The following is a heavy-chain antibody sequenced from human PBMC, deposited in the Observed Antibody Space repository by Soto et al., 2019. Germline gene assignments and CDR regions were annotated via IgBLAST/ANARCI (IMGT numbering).Heavy chain of an antibody. Sequence: GASVKVSFKASGYTFSDYYMHWVRQAPGQGLECMGWISPNNGATNYAQKFQDRVTMTRDASITTAYMELSRLRSDDTAVYYCARGGEFCSTGSCNSSLGDAFDVWGQGTTVTVSS. CDR1: GYTFSDYY. CDR2: ISPNNGAT. D-gene: IGHD2-15*01. J-gene: IGHJ3*01. CDR3: ARGGEFCSTGSCNSSLGDAFDV. V-gene: IGHV1-2*02.